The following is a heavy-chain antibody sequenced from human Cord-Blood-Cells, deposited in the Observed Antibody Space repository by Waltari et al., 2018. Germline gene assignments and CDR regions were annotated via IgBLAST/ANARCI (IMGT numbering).Heavy chain of an antibody. D-gene: IGHD3-9*01. Sequence: QVQLQQWGAGLLKPSETLSLTCAVYGGPFSGYYWSWISQPPGKGLEWIGEINHSGSTNYNPSLKSRVTISVDTSKNQFSLKLSSVTAADTAVYYCARDRDWQGVRYFDLWGRGTLVTVSP. V-gene: IGHV4-34*01. CDR2: INHSGST. J-gene: IGHJ2*01. CDR3: ARDRDWQGVRYFDL. CDR1: GGPFSGYY.